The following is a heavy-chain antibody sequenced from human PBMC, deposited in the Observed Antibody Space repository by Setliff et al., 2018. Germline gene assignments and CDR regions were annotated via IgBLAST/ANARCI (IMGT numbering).Heavy chain of an antibody. J-gene: IGHJ4*02. D-gene: IGHD1-26*01. Sequence: ASVKVSCKASGYIFTNHDINWVRQAPGQGLEWMGWMSPDSDRKASAQKFQGRVTMTRNNSISTFYMELSSLRSDDTAVYYCARGVGAVGDYWGQGTLVTVSS. CDR3: ARGVGAVGDY. V-gene: IGHV1-8*01. CDR1: GYIFTNHD. CDR2: MSPDSDRK.